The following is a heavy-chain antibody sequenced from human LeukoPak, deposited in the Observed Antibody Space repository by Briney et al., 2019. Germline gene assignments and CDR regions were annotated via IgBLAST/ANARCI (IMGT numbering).Heavy chain of an antibody. J-gene: IGHJ3*01. CDR2: FDSEDGEP. CDR3: ASGNEVTLEGFAL. Sequence: GASVKVSCKVSGDSLSDMSVHWIRQAPGRGLEWMGSFDSEDGEPVYAQKFQGRLTMTEDTSTDTAYMDLSSLIFEDTAVYYCASGNEVTLEGFALWGQGTMVSVSA. D-gene: IGHD2-8*01. V-gene: IGHV1-24*01. CDR1: GDSLSDMS.